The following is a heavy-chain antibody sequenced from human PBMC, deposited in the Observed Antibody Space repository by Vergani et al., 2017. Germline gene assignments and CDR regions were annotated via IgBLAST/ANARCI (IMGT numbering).Heavy chain of an antibody. D-gene: IGHD2-2*02. CDR3: ASRYCSSTSCYTDYFDY. CDR1: GGTFSSYA. Sequence: QVQLVQSGAEVKKPGSSVKVSCKASGGTFSSYAISWVRQAPGQGLEWMGGIIPIFGTANYAQKFQGRVTITADESTSTTYMELSSLRSEDTAVYYCASRYCSSTSCYTDYFDYWGQGTLVTVSS. CDR2: IIPIFGTA. J-gene: IGHJ4*02. V-gene: IGHV1-69*01.